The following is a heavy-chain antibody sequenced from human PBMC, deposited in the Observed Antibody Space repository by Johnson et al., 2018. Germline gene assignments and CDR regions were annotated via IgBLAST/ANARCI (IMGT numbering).Heavy chain of an antibody. CDR1: GFTFSDYG. V-gene: IGHV3-30*03. J-gene: IGHJ3*02. CDR2: VSHDVSDT. D-gene: IGHD3-22*01. Sequence: QVQLLESGGGVVQPGRSXRLSCAASGFTFSDYGMHWVRQAPGKGLDWLAVVSHDVSDTDYGDSVNGRFTISRDNSKSTVYLQRNSLRPDDTAVYYWARDTYYYDSSGYYMGCDAFDIWGQGTMVTVSS. CDR3: ARDTYYYDSSGYYMGCDAFDI.